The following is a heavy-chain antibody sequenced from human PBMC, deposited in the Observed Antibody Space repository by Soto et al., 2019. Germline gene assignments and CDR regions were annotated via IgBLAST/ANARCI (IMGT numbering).Heavy chain of an antibody. D-gene: IGHD4-17*01. CDR1: GYAFTSFG. CDR3: ARVFTDYGDYKYYFDY. CDR2: ISAYNGHT. J-gene: IGHJ4*02. V-gene: IGHV1-18*04. Sequence: GASVKVSGKASGYAFTSFGISWVRQAPGQGLEWMGWISAYNGHTNFAQKLQGRVTMTTDTSTSTAYMELRSLRSDDTAVYYCARVFTDYGDYKYYFDYWGQGTLVTVSS.